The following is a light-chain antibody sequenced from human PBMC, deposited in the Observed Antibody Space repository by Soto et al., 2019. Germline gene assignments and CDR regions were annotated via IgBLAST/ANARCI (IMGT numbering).Light chain of an antibody. Sequence: DIVMTQSPDSLAVSLGERATINCKSSQSVLYSSNNKNYLAWYQQRPGQTPKLLIYWASTRESGVPDRFSGSGSGTDFTLTITSLQAEDLAVYYCQQYDSTPPTFGQGTKLEIK. CDR3: QQYDSTPPT. CDR1: QSVLYSSNNKNY. V-gene: IGKV4-1*01. CDR2: WAS. J-gene: IGKJ2*01.